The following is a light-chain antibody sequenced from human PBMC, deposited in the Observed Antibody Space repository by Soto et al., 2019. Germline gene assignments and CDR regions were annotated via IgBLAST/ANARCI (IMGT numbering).Light chain of an antibody. CDR1: QSVSTS. V-gene: IGKV3-15*01. J-gene: IGKJ1*01. CDR2: GAS. CDR3: QQYNNWWT. Sequence: EIVMTQSPATLSVSPGETATLSCRASQSVSTSIAWYQQKPGQAPRLLISGASTRATGVPARFSGSGSETEFTLTISSLQSEDFAVYYCQQYNNWWTFGQGTKVEIK.